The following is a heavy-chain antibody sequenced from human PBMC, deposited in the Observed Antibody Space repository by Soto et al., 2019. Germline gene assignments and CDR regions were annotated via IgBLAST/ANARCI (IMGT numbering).Heavy chain of an antibody. V-gene: IGHV4-31*03. CDR1: GDSISSGKYY. D-gene: IGHD5-18*01. Sequence: PSETLSLTCTVSGDSISSGKYYWNWIRHHPGKGLEWIGYIYSSGSTYYNPSLKSRVTLSVDTSQNQFSLKVNSVTAADTAVHYCARDGTYTYGLFDSWGQGTLVTVSS. CDR2: IYSSGST. CDR3: ARDGTYTYGLFDS. J-gene: IGHJ4*02.